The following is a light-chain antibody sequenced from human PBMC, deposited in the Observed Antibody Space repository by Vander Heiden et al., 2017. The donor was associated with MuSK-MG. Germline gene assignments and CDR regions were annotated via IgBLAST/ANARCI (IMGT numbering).Light chain of an antibody. CDR1: QDISNY. J-gene: IGKJ4*01. CDR2: DAS. V-gene: IGKV1-33*01. Sequence: DIQMTQPPSSLSAAVGYRVTITCQPSQDISNYLNWYQQKPGKAPKLLIYDASNLETGVPSRFSGRGCGTDFPFTISSPQPEDIASYYCQQDDNLPHHTFGGGTKVEIK. CDR3: QQDDNLPHHT.